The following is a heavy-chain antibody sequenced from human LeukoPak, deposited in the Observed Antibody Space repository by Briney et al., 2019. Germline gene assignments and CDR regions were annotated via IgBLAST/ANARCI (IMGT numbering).Heavy chain of an antibody. CDR3: ARVGCSGGSCYPDY. Sequence: PSETLSLTCTVSGASLSTSYWYWLRQPPGKGLEWIGYIHYSGDINYNPSLKSRVTISAYTSKNQLSLKLSSVTAADTAVYYCARVGCSGGSCYPDYWGQGTLVTVSS. CDR2: IHYSGDI. D-gene: IGHD2-15*01. V-gene: IGHV4-59*13. CDR1: GASLSTSY. J-gene: IGHJ4*02.